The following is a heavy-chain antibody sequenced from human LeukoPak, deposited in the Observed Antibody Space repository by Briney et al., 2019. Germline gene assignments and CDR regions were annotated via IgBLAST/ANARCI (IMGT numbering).Heavy chain of an antibody. Sequence: PGGSLRLSCAASGFTFSSYAMHWVRQAPGKGLEWVAVISYDGSNKYYADSVKGRFTISRDNSKNTLYLQMNSLRAEDTAVYYCARDNAMDPRWAEYFQHWGQGTLVTVSS. CDR1: GFTFSSYA. CDR3: ARDNAMDPRWAEYFQH. J-gene: IGHJ1*01. D-gene: IGHD2-15*01. CDR2: ISYDGSNK. V-gene: IGHV3-30-3*01.